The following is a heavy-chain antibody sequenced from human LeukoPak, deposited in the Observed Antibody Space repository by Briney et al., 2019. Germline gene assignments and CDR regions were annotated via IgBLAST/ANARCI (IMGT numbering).Heavy chain of an antibody. D-gene: IGHD2-2*01. CDR3: AKANTDIVVVPAAWSDY. Sequence: GGSLRLSCAASGFTFSNAWMSWVRQAPGKGLEWVGRIKSKTDGWTTDYAAPVKGRFTISRDDSKNTLYLQMNSLRAEDTAVYYCAKANTDIVVVPAAWSDYWGQGTLVTVSS. V-gene: IGHV3-15*01. CDR2: IKSKTDGWTT. J-gene: IGHJ4*02. CDR1: GFTFSNAW.